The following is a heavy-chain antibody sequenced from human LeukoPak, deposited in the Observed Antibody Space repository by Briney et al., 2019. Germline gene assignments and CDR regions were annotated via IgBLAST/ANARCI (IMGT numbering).Heavy chain of an antibody. Sequence: SQTLSLTCAVSGGSISSGGYSWSWIRQPPGKGLEWIGYIYHSRSTYYNPSLKSRVTISVDRSKNQFSLKLSSVTAADTAVYYCARGSLGAYYFDYWGQGTLVTVSS. CDR1: GGSISSGGYS. CDR2: IYHSRST. J-gene: IGHJ4*02. CDR3: ARGSLGAYYFDY. V-gene: IGHV4-30-2*01.